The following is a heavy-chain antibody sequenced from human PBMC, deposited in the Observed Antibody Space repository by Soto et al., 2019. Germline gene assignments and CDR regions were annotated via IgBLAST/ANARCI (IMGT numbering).Heavy chain of an antibody. V-gene: IGHV4-59*01. Sequence: QVQLQESGPGLVKPSETLSLTCTVSGGSISSXXXXXXRQPPGKGLEWIGYIYNSGNTNYNPSLRSXVXISIXTXKXXXXLXXTXVTAADTAVYYCAAPPRYWGQGTLVTVSS. CDR1: GGSISSXX. CDR3: AAPPRY. CDR2: IYNSGNT. J-gene: IGHJ4*02. D-gene: IGHD6-6*01.